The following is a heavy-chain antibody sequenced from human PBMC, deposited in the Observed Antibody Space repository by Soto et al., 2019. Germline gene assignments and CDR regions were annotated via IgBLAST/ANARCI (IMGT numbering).Heavy chain of an antibody. CDR1: GRIFSSFP. J-gene: IGHJ1*01. D-gene: IGHD1-1*01. CDR3: ARVGSRDAYNYVLDQ. CDR2: VISASGSV. Sequence: QVQLVQSGAEVKKPGSSVKISCTASGRIFSSFPTSWVRQVPGQGLEWMGGVISASGSVTYAPKFQGRVTMTAVNSAGIGYMELTSLTSEDTAIYYCARVGSRDAYNYVLDQWGPGTMVTVSS. V-gene: IGHV1-69*06.